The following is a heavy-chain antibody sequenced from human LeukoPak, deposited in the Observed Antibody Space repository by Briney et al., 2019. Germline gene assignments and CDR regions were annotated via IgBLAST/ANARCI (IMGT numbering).Heavy chain of an antibody. CDR3: ARRHRAVAPHRIDAFDI. V-gene: IGHV4-39*07. J-gene: IGHJ3*02. CDR1: GGSISSSSYY. CDR2: IYYSGST. Sequence: PSETLSLTCTVSGGSISSSSYYWGWIRQPPGKGLEWIGSIYYSGSTYYNPSLKSRVTISVDTSKNQFSLKLSSVTAADTAVYYCARRHRAVAPHRIDAFDIWGQGTMVTVSS. D-gene: IGHD6-19*01.